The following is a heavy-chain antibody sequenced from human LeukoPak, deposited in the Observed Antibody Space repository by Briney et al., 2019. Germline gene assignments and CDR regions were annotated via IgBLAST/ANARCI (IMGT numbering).Heavy chain of an antibody. CDR2: INHSGST. CDR3: ERGNGAAAGAY. CDR1: GGSFSGYY. V-gene: IGHV4-34*01. Sequence: SEPLSLTCAVYGGSFSGYYWSWIRQPPGKGLEWIGEINHSGSTNYNPSLKSRVTISVDTSKNQFSLKLSSVTAADTAVYYCERGNGAAAGAYWGQGTLVTVSS. D-gene: IGHD6-13*01. J-gene: IGHJ4*02.